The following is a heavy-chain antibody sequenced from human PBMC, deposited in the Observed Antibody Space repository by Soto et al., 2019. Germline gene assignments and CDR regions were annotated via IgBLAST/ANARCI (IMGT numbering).Heavy chain of an antibody. J-gene: IGHJ6*02. D-gene: IGHD5-18*01. CDR1: GYTFTSYY. Sequence: EASVKVSCKASGYTFTSYYMHWVRQAPGQGLEWMGIINPSGGSTSYAQKFQGRVTMTRDTSTSTVYMELSSLRSEDTAVYYCARVFRLGGYSYGRRDYYYGMDVWGQGTTVTVSS. CDR3: ARVFRLGGYSYGRRDYYYGMDV. V-gene: IGHV1-46*01. CDR2: INPSGGST.